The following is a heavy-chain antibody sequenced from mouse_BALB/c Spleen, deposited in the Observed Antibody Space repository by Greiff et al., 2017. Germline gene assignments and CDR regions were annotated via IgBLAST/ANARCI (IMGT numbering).Heavy chain of an antibody. Sequence: VQLQESGPGLVAPSQSLSITCTVSGFSLTGYGVNWVRQPPGKGLEWLGMIWGDGSTDYNSALKSRLSISKDNSKSQVFLKMNSLQTDDTARYYGARWLPYYYAMDYWGQGTSVTVSS. J-gene: IGHJ4*01. V-gene: IGHV2-6-7*01. CDR3: ARWLPYYYAMDY. CDR1: GFSLTGYG. D-gene: IGHD2-2*01. CDR2: IWGDGST.